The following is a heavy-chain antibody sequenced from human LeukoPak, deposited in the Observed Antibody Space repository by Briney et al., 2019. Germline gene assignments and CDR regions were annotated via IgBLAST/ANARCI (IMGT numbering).Heavy chain of an antibody. CDR2: ISYDGSNK. Sequence: GGSLRLSCAASGFTFSSYAMHWVRQAPGKGLEWVAVISYDGSNKYYADSVKGRFTISRDNSKNTLYLQMNSLRAEDTAVYYCAKSYYGFWSGYYQTFDYWGQGTLVTVSS. V-gene: IGHV3-30*04. CDR3: AKSYYGFWSGYYQTFDY. CDR1: GFTFSSYA. J-gene: IGHJ4*02. D-gene: IGHD3-3*01.